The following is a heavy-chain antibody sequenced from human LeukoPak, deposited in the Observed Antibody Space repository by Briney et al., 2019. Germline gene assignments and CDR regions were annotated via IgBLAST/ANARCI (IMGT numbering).Heavy chain of an antibody. J-gene: IGHJ4*02. CDR3: ARDLPLGSMGGSAFDL. Sequence: ASVKVSCKTSGYTFTNFGIGWVRQAPGQGLEWMGWFSGGNGNTDYPQTLQDRFTMTTDTSTNTAYMELRNLRSDDTAVYYCARDLPLGSMGGSAFDLWGQGTLVIVPS. CDR2: FSGGNGNT. CDR1: GYTFTNFG. V-gene: IGHV1-18*01. D-gene: IGHD2-15*01.